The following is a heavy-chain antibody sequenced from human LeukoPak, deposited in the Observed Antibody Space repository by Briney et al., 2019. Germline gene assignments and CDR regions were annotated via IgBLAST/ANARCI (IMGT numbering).Heavy chain of an antibody. J-gene: IGHJ6*03. CDR3: ARFGDHYYYYYMDV. CDR1: GGSFSGYY. V-gene: IGHV4-34*01. CDR2: IKHSGST. Sequence: PSETLSLTCAVYGGSFSGYYWSWIRQPPGKGLEWIGEIKHSGSTNYNPSLKSRVTISVDTSKNQFSLKLSSVTAADTAVYYCARFGDHYYYYYMDVWGKGTTVTISS. D-gene: IGHD3-10*01.